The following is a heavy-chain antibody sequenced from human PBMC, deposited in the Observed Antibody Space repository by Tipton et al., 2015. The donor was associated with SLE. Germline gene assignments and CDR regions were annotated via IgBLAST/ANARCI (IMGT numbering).Heavy chain of an antibody. J-gene: IGHJ4*02. CDR1: GFTFSSYG. CDR2: IRYDGSNK. V-gene: IGHV3-30*02. Sequence: SGFTFSSYGMHWVRQAPGKGLEWVAFIRYDGSNKYYADSVKGRLTISRDNSKNTLYVQMNSLRPEDTAVYYCAKDGNPYYADKTYFDYWGQGTLVTVSS. D-gene: IGHD4-17*01. CDR3: AKDGNPYYADKTYFDY.